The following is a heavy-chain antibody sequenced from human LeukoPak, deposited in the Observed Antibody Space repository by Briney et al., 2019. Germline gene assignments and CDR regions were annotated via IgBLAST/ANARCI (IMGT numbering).Heavy chain of an antibody. CDR2: IIPIFGTA. CDR1: GGTFSSYA. J-gene: IGHJ4*02. Sequence: SVTVSCKASGGTFSSYAISWVRQAPGQGLEWMGGIIPIFGTANYAQKFQGRVTITADESTSTAYMELSSLRSEDTAVYYCASPPPGASPGQFDYWGQGTLVTVSS. V-gene: IGHV1-69*13. CDR3: ASPPPGASPGQFDY. D-gene: IGHD1-14*01.